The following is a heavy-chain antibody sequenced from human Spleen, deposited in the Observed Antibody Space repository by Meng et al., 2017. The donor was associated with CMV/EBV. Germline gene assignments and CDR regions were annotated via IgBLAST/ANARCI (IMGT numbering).Heavy chain of an antibody. Sequence: GGSLRLSCAASGFTFSSYAMTWVRRAPGKGLEWVSSISGRSSYIFYADSVKGRFTISRDNAKNSLYLQMTSLRAEDTAVYYCARGGGSSWYSSSFDYWGQGTLVTVSS. CDR2: ISGRSSYI. J-gene: IGHJ4*02. CDR3: ARGGGSSWYSSSFDY. V-gene: IGHV3-21*01. CDR1: GFTFSSYA. D-gene: IGHD6-13*01.